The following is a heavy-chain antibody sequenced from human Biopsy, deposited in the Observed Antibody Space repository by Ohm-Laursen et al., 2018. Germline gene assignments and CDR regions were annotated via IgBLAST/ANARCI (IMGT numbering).Heavy chain of an antibody. D-gene: IGHD4-23*01. CDR1: GGSFTGHY. Sequence: SDTLSLTCTVSGGSFTGHYWSWIRQPPGKGLERIGHISYTGYTSYNASLKSRVTISVDTSRNHISLRLSSLTAADTAVYYCARGSNDFGGLYFPRWGQGTLLTVSS. CDR3: ARGSNDFGGLYFPR. CDR2: ISYTGYT. J-gene: IGHJ4*02. V-gene: IGHV4-59*11.